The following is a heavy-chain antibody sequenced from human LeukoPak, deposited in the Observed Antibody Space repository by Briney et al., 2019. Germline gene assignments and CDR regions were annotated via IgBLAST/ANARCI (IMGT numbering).Heavy chain of an antibody. CDR1: GGSISSYY. J-gene: IGHJ4*02. Sequence: SETLPLTCTVSGGSISSYYWSWIRQPPGKGLEWIGYIYYSGSTNYNPSLKSRVTISVDTSKNQFSLKLSSVTAADTAVYYCARDSDYYDSSGFDYWGQGTLVTVSS. V-gene: IGHV4-59*01. CDR3: ARDSDYYDSSGFDY. CDR2: IYYSGST. D-gene: IGHD3-22*01.